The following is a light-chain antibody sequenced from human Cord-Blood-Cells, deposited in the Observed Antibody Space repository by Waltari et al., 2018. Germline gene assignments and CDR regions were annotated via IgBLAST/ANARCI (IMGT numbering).Light chain of an antibody. CDR3: QQSYSTPFT. CDR2: AAS. CDR1: QSISSY. Sequence: DIQMTQTTSSLSATVGDRVTITCRSSQSISSYLNWYQQKPGKAPKLLIYAASSLQSGVPSRFSCSGSGTDFTLTISSLQPEDFATYYCQQSYSTPFTFGPGTKVDIK. V-gene: IGKV1-39*01. J-gene: IGKJ3*01.